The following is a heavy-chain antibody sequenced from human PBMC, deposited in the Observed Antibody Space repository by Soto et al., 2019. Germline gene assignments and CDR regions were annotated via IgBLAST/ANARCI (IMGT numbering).Heavy chain of an antibody. V-gene: IGHV1-69*04. Sequence: SVKVSCKAPGGTFSSYTISWVRQAPGQGLEWMGRIIPILGIANYAQKFQGRVTITADKSTSTAYMELSSLRSEGTAVYYCARDRPYGGVFDAFDIWGQGSMVTVSS. CDR2: IIPILGIA. D-gene: IGHD4-17*01. CDR3: ARDRPYGGVFDAFDI. CDR1: GGTFSSYT. J-gene: IGHJ3*02.